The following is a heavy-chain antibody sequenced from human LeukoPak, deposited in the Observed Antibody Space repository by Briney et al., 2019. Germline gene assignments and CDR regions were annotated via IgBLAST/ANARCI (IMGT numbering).Heavy chain of an antibody. CDR1: GYTFTSYA. J-gene: IGHJ4*02. V-gene: IGHV7-4-1*02. D-gene: IGHD2-21*01. CDR2: INTNTGNP. Sequence: ASVKVSCKASGYTFTSYAMNWVRQAPGQGLEWMGWINTNTGNPTYAQGFTGRFVFSLDTSVSTAYLQISSLKAEDTAVYYCARDLFGGYWTKKYFDYWGQGTLVTVSS. CDR3: ARDLFGGYWTKKYFDY.